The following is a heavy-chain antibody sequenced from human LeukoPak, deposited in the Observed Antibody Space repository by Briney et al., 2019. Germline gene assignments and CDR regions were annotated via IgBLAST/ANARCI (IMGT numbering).Heavy chain of an antibody. Sequence: GGSLRLSCAASGFTFTSYATSWFRQAPGKGLEWVSGINGGGAGTYYADSVKGRFTISRDNSKNVLYLRMNSLTAEDTAIYYCAKDRPNFHENSGHYYRRDGDSWGQGTLVTVSS. CDR2: INGGGAGT. CDR3: AKDRPNFHENSGHYYRRDGDS. D-gene: IGHD3-22*01. CDR1: GFTFTSYA. V-gene: IGHV3-23*01. J-gene: IGHJ5*01.